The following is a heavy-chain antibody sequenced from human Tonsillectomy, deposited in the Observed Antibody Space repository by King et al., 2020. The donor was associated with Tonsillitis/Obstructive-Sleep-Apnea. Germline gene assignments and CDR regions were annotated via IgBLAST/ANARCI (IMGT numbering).Heavy chain of an antibody. V-gene: IGHV4-34*01. D-gene: IGHD2-2*01. CDR2: INHSGST. J-gene: IGHJ6*03. CDR3: ASCCSRTSWPYYYYYYMDV. Sequence: VQLQQWGAGLLKPSETLSLTCAVYGGSFSGYYWSWIRQPPGKGLEWIGEINHSGSTNYSPSLKSRVTISVDISKNQFSLKLGSVTAADTAVYYCASCCSRTSWPYYYYYYMDVWGKGTTVTVSS. CDR1: GGSFSGYY.